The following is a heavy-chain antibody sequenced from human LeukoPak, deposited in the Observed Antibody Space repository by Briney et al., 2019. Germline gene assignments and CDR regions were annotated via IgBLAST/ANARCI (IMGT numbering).Heavy chain of an antibody. CDR3: ARGFYYYGSGSYSDY. CDR2: IYHGGNS. V-gene: IGHV4-38-2*02. J-gene: IGHJ4*02. Sequence: SETLSLTCTVSGYSISSGYYWGWIRQPPGQGLEWIGSIYHGGNSYYNASLKSRVTISVDTSKNQFSLKLISVTATDTAVYYCARGFYYYGSGSYSDYWGQGTLVTVSS. D-gene: IGHD3-10*01. CDR1: GYSISSGYY.